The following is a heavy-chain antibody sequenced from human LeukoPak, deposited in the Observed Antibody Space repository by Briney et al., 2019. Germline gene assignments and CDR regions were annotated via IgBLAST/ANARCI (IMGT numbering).Heavy chain of an antibody. CDR3: AKAGSNYYDSSGYSPFDY. Sequence: GGSLRLSCAASGFTFSSYGMHWVRQAPGKGLEWVAFIRYDGSNKYYADSVKGRFTISRHNSKNTLYLQMNSLRAEDTAVYYCAKAGSNYYDSSGYSPFDYWGQGTLVTVSS. J-gene: IGHJ4*02. D-gene: IGHD3-22*01. CDR1: GFTFSSYG. V-gene: IGHV3-30*02. CDR2: IRYDGSNK.